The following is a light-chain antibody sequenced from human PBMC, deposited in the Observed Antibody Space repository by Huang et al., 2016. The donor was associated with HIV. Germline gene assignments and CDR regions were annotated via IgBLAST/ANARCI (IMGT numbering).Light chain of an antibody. V-gene: IGKV3-20*01. CDR3: QHYGTLFT. J-gene: IGKJ2*01. CDR1: QSVSGSN. CDR2: GAS. Sequence: EIILTQSPATLSLSPGGRATLSCRASQSVSGSNLAWYQQKLGQAPRLLIYGASTRATGIPDRVSACGSGTDFTLTISRLEPEDFAVYYCQHYGTLFTFGQGTEVEIK.